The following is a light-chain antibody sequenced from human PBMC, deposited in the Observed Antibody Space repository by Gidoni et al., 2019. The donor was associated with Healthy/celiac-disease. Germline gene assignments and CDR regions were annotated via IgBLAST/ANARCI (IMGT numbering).Light chain of an antibody. CDR2: YDS. CDR3: QVWDSSSDHVV. CDR1: NIGSKS. Sequence: SYVLTQPPSVSVAPGKTARITWGGNNIGSKSVHWYQQNPSQSPVLVIYYDSDRPSGIPERFSGSNAGNTATLTISRVEAGDEADYYCQVWDSSSDHVVFGGGTKLTVL. V-gene: IGLV3-21*04. J-gene: IGLJ2*01.